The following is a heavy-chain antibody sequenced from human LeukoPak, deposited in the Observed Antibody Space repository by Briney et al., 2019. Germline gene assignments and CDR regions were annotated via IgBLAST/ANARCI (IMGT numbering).Heavy chain of an antibody. CDR1: GFTFSSYE. CDR2: ISSSGSTI. CDR3: AKDVRVGGGGMDV. Sequence: GGSLRLSCAASGFTFSSYEMNWVRQAPGKGLEWVSYISSSGSTIYYADSVKGRFTISRDNSKHTLSLQMNSLRAEDTAVYYCAKDVRVGGGGMDVWGQGTPVTVSS. V-gene: IGHV3-48*03. J-gene: IGHJ6*02. D-gene: IGHD1-26*01.